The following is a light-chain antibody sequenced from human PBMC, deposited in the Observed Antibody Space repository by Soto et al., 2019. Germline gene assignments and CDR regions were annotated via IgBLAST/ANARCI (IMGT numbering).Light chain of an antibody. CDR3: SSYAGSNNYV. CDR2: EVS. Sequence: QSALTQPPSASGSPGQSVTISCTGTSSDVGGYNYVSWYQQHPGKAHNLMIYEVSKRPSGVHDRFSGSKSGNTASLTVSGLQAEDEADYYCSSYAGSNNYVFGTGTKLTVL. CDR1: SSDVGGYNY. V-gene: IGLV2-8*01. J-gene: IGLJ1*01.